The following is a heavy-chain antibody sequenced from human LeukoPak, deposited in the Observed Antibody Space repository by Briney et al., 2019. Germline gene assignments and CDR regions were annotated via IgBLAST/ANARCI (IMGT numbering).Heavy chain of an antibody. V-gene: IGHV4-59*01. Sequence: SETLSLTCTVSGGSISSYYWSWIRQPPGKGLEWIGYVYFSGNTNYNPSLESRVTMSIDTSKKQFSLKLTSVTAADTAVYYCARGDSSGWYLVWFDPWGQGTLVTVSS. J-gene: IGHJ5*02. CDR2: VYFSGNT. CDR3: ARGDSSGWYLVWFDP. D-gene: IGHD6-19*01. CDR1: GGSISSYY.